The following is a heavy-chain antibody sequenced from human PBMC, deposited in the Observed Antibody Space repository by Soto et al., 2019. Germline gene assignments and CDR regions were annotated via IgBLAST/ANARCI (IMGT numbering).Heavy chain of an antibody. CDR2: IRSKADGGTT. Sequence: EVQLVESGGGLVTPGGSLRLSCAASGFSFKDAWMNWVRQVTGKGLEWVGRIRSKADGGTTGYGAPVEGRFTISRDDAKSTMFLQMDSLQVEDTAVYYCITTAYWGQGILVTVSS. CDR1: GFSFKDAW. J-gene: IGHJ4*01. CDR3: ITTAY. V-gene: IGHV3-15*07.